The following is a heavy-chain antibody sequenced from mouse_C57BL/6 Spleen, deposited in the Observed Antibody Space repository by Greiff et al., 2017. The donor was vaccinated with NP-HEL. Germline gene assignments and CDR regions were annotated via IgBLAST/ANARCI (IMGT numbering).Heavy chain of an antibody. Sequence: VHVKQSVAELVRPGASVKLSCTASGFNIKNTYMHWVKQRPEQGLEWIGRIDPANGNTKYAPKFQGKATITADTSSNTAYLQLSSLTSEDTAIYYCARGETAQHWYFDYWGQGTTLTVSS. D-gene: IGHD3-2*02. CDR1: GFNIKNTY. J-gene: IGHJ2*01. CDR3: ARGETAQHWYFDY. CDR2: IDPANGNT. V-gene: IGHV14-3*01.